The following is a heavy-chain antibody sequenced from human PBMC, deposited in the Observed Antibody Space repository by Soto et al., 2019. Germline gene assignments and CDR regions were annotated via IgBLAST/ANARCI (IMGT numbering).Heavy chain of an antibody. D-gene: IGHD2-15*01. V-gene: IGHV4-31*03. CDR3: ATTKCGGRSCYSWYLEY. Sequence: SETLSLTCTVSGGSITTGGYYWSWIRQLPGKGLEWIGHRYYSESTYYNPSLKSRVSISLDTSKNQFSLKLSFVTAADTAMYYCATTKCGGRSCYSWYLEYWDRGTTVAVSS. J-gene: IGHJ4*02. CDR1: GGSITTGGYY. CDR2: RYYSEST.